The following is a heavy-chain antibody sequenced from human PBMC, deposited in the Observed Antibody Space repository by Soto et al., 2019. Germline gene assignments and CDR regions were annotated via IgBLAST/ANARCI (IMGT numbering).Heavy chain of an antibody. Sequence: GGSLRLSCAASGFTFSSYSMNWVRQAPGKGLEWISSISSSTSYIYYADSVKGRFTISRDNAKNSLYLQMNSLRAEDTAVYYCARVVDYYDPYYYYGMDVWGQGTTVTVSS. CDR3: ARVVDYYDPYYYYGMDV. CDR1: GFTFSSYS. CDR2: ISSSTSYI. D-gene: IGHD3-22*01. V-gene: IGHV3-21*01. J-gene: IGHJ6*02.